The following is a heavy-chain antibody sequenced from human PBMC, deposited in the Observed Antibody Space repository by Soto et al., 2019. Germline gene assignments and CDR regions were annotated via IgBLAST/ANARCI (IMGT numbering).Heavy chain of an antibody. Sequence: ASVKVCRKASGYTFTSYAMHWVGKAPVRRREWMVCIYAGNRNTKYSQKCQGRGTITRDTSANTAYMELGSMRSTDTAVYYIAREGYYHGSRSSAPQHSGQGTLVTVSS. V-gene: IGHV1-3*01. CDR3: AREGYYHGSRSSAPQH. CDR2: IYAGNRNT. J-gene: IGHJ4*01. CDR1: GYTFTSYA. D-gene: IGHD3-10*01.